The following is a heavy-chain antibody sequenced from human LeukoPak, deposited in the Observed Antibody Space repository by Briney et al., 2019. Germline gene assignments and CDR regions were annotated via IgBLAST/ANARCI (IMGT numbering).Heavy chain of an antibody. CDR3: ARLVSGSPSWFDP. CDR2: IYYSGST. CDR1: GGSISSYY. J-gene: IGHJ5*02. Sequence: TSETLSLTCTVSGGSISSYYWSWIRQPPGKGLEWIGYIYYSGSTNYNPSLKSRVTISVDTSKNQFSLKLSSVTAADTAVYYCARLVSGSPSWFDPWGQGTLVTVSS. D-gene: IGHD1-26*01. V-gene: IGHV4-59*08.